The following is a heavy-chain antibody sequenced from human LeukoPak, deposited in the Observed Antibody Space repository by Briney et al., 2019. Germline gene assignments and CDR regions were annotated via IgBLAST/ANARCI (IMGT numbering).Heavy chain of an antibody. CDR1: GFTFSSYE. CDR2: ISSSGSAI. V-gene: IGHV3-48*03. Sequence: PGGSLRLSCAASGFTFSSYEMNWVRQAPGKGLDWVSYISSSGSAIYYADSVRGRFTISRDNAKNSLYLQMNSLRPEDTAVYYCARARRDCSGGSCYPDYNWFDPWGQGTLVTVSS. J-gene: IGHJ5*02. CDR3: ARARRDCSGGSCYPDYNWFDP. D-gene: IGHD2-15*01.